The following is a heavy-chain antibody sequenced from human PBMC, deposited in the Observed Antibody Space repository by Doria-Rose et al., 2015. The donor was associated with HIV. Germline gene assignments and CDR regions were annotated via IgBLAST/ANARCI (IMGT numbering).Heavy chain of an antibody. CDR1: GGTFSSYA. CDR2: IIPIFGTA. Sequence: GKKPGSSVTVSCKASGGTFSSYAISWVRQAPGQGLEWMGGIIPIFGTAHYAQKFQSRVTINADESTSTDYMELCSLRSEDTAVYYCAREEVGIVPAAIDRRFDYWGQGTLVTVSS. CDR3: AREEVGIVPAAIDRRFDY. D-gene: IGHD2-2*02. J-gene: IGHJ4*02. V-gene: IGHV1-69*01.